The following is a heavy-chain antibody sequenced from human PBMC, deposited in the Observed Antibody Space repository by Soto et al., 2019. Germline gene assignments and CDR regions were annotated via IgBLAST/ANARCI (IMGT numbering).Heavy chain of an antibody. V-gene: IGHV4-39*01. CDR1: GGSISSSSYY. CDR3: ASRTGLAVDY. J-gene: IGHJ4*02. D-gene: IGHD6-19*01. Sequence: TLSLTCTVSGGSISSSSYYWGWIRQPPGKGLEWIGSIYYSGSTYYNPSLKSRVTISVDTSKNQFSLKLSSVTAADTAVYYCASRTGLAVDYWGQGTLVTVSS. CDR2: IYYSGST.